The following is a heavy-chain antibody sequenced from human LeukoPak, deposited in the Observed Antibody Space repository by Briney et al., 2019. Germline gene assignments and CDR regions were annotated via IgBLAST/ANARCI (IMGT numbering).Heavy chain of an antibody. CDR3: ASRPRADIGPLDY. Sequence: PGGSLRLSCAASGFTFSDHAMSWVRQAPGKGLEWVSSITGSGGRTYYVDSVKGWFTISRDDSKNTLYLEMNSLRADETAVYFCASRPRADIGPLDYWGQGTLVTVSS. V-gene: IGHV3-23*01. CDR2: ITGSGGRT. D-gene: IGHD1-14*01. J-gene: IGHJ4*02. CDR1: GFTFSDHA.